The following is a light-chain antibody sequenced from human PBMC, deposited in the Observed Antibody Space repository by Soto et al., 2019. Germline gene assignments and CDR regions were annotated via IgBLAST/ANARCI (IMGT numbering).Light chain of an antibody. CDR1: QSLLHSNWYNY. CDR3: KQAQYTLT. Sequence: IVMTQSPLSLPVTPGEPASISCRSSQSLLHSNWYNYLDRYLQKPGQSTQLLISLGSNRASRVPDRFSGSGSGSGFRLKISRVEAEDVGVYYCKQAQYTLTFGGGTRVEIK. J-gene: IGKJ4*01. V-gene: IGKV2-28*01. CDR2: LGS.